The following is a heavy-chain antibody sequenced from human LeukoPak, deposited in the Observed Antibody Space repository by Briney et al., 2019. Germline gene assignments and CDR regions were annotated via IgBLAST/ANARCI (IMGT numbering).Heavy chain of an antibody. J-gene: IGHJ4*02. D-gene: IGHD3-22*01. CDR2: ISSSSIYI. Sequence: GGSLRLSCAASGFTFSSYSMNWVRQAPGKGLEWVSSISSSSIYIYNADSVKGRFTISRDNAKNSLYLQMNSLRAEDTAVYYCARGAYYYEDWGQGTLVTVSS. V-gene: IGHV3-21*01. CDR1: GFTFSSYS. CDR3: ARGAYYYED.